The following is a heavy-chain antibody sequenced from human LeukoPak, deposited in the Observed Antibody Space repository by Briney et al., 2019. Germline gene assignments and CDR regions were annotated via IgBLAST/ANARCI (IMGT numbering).Heavy chain of an antibody. CDR1: GYTFTSYD. CDR3: ARGRGLGRSQPGGY. J-gene: IGHJ4*02. CDR2: MNPNSGNT. V-gene: IGHV1-8*01. Sequence: ASVKVSCKASGYTFTSYDINWVRQATGQGLEWMGWMNPNSGNTGYAQKFQGRVAMTRNTSISTAYMELSSLRSEDTAVYYCARGRGLGRSQPGGYWGQGTLVTVSS. D-gene: IGHD1-14*01.